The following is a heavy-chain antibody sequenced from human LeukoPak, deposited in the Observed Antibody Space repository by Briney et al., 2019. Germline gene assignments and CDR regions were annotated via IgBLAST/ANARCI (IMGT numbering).Heavy chain of an antibody. V-gene: IGHV3-30*02. Sequence: GGSLRLSCAASGFTLSSYGMHWVRQAPGNGLGWVAVILSDGSKEFYTDSVKGRFTISRDNSKNTLYLQMNSLRAEDTAVYYCAKDIDTAMVAGFDYWGQGTLVTVSS. D-gene: IGHD5-18*01. CDR3: AKDIDTAMVAGFDY. CDR1: GFTLSSYG. J-gene: IGHJ4*02. CDR2: ILSDGSKE.